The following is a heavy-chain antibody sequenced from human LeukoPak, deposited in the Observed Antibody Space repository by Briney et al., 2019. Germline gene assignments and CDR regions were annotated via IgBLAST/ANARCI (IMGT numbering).Heavy chain of an antibody. V-gene: IGHV3-23*01. Sequence: ASVKVSCKASGYTFTSYGISWVRQAPGKGLEWVSAISGSGGSTYYADSVKGRFTISRDNSKNTLYLQMNSLRAEDTAVYYCAKDQGGLYCSGGSCYPNYYYYGMDVWGQGTTVTVSS. CDR2: ISGSGGST. D-gene: IGHD2-15*01. J-gene: IGHJ6*02. CDR3: AKDQGGLYCSGGSCYPNYYYYGMDV. CDR1: GYTFTSYG.